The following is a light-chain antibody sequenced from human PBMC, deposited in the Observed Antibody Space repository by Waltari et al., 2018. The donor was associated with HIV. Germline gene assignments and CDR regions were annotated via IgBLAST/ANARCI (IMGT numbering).Light chain of an antibody. Sequence: QSVLTQPPPASGTPGQRVTISCSGSRSPIGINSVHLYQQPPGAAPPLLTYTNNQRPSGVTDRFSGSKSGTSASLAISGLQSEDEADYYCAAWDDSLNGFVFGAGTKVTVL. J-gene: IGLJ1*01. V-gene: IGLV1-44*01. CDR3: AAWDDSLNGFV. CDR2: TNN. CDR1: RSPIGINS.